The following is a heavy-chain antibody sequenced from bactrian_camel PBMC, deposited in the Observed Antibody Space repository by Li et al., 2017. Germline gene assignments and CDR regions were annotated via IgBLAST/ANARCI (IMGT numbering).Heavy chain of an antibody. Sequence: HVQLVESGGGLVQPGGSLRLSCVASGYTYSRYCMGWFRQAPGKEREGVAAIDSDGSTSYADFVKGRFTISTDNAKNTLYLQMNRLKPEDTAMYYCAADYDRATIATIWWDREYEYDYWGQGTQVTVS. CDR1: GYTYSRYC. V-gene: IGHV3S26*01. J-gene: IGHJ4*01. CDR3: AADYDRATIATIWWDREYEYDY. CDR2: IDSDGST. D-gene: IGHD4*01.